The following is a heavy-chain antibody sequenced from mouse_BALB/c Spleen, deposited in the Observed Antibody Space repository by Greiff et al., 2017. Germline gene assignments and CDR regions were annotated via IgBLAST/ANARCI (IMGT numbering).Heavy chain of an antibody. V-gene: IGHV5-17*02. J-gene: IGHJ3*01. CDR1: GFTFSSFG. CDR2: ISSGSSTI. D-gene: IGHD2-1*01. CDR3: ARYHYGNYALAY. Sequence: EVMLVESGGGLVQPGGSRKLSCAASGFTFSSFGMHWVRQAPEKGLEWVAYISSGSSTIYYADTVKGRFTISRDNPKNTLFLQMTSLRSEDTAMYYCARYHYGNYALAYWGQGTLVTVSA.